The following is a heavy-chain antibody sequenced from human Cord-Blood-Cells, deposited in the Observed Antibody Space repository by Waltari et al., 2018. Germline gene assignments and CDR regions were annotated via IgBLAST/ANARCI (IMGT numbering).Heavy chain of an antibody. CDR2: INHSGST. Sequence: QVQLQQWGAGLLKPSETLSLTCAVYGGSFSGYYWSWTRQPPGTGLEWIGEINHSGSTNYNPSLKSRVTISVDTSKNQFSLKLSSVTAADTAVYYCARGKPPPFWSGYYYFDYWGQGTLVTVSS. CDR3: ARGKPPPFWSGYYYFDY. D-gene: IGHD3-3*01. J-gene: IGHJ4*02. V-gene: IGHV4-34*01. CDR1: GGSFSGYY.